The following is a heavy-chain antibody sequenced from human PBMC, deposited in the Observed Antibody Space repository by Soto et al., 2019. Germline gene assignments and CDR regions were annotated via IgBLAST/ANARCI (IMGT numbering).Heavy chain of an antibody. CDR2: IIPIFGTA. CDR1: GGTFSSYA. Sequence: SVKVSCKASGGTFSSYAISWVRQAPGQGLEWMGGIIPIFGTANYAQKFQGRVTITADESTSTAYMELSSLRSEDTAVYYCARGLADIVVVPAAMDPYCDYWGQGTLVTVS. D-gene: IGHD2-2*01. CDR3: ARGLADIVVVPAAMDPYCDY. J-gene: IGHJ4*02. V-gene: IGHV1-69*13.